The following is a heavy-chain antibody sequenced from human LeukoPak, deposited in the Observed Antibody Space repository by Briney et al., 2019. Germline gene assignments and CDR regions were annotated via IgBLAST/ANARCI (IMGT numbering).Heavy chain of an antibody. Sequence: ASVKVSCKASSYTFTSYGISWVRQAPGQGLEWMGWISAYNGDANYAQKLQGRVTMTTDTSTSTAYMELRSLRSDDTAVYYCARDYYDSSGYYYDYWGQGTLVTVSS. CDR2: ISAYNGDA. J-gene: IGHJ4*02. CDR3: ARDYYDSSGYYYDY. CDR1: SYTFTSYG. V-gene: IGHV1-18*01. D-gene: IGHD3-22*01.